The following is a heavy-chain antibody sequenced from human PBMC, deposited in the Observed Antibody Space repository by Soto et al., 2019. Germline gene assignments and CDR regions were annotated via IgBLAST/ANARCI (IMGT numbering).Heavy chain of an antibody. J-gene: IGHJ5*02. CDR3: ARDRTGTKSRHWFDP. D-gene: IGHD1-7*01. Sequence: VGSLRLSCAASGFTFSSYGMHWVRQAPGKGLEWVAVIWYDGSNKYYADSVKGRFTISRDNSKNTLYLQMNSLRAEDTAVYYCARDRTGTKSRHWFDPWGQGTLVTVSS. CDR2: IWYDGSNK. CDR1: GFTFSSYG. V-gene: IGHV3-33*01.